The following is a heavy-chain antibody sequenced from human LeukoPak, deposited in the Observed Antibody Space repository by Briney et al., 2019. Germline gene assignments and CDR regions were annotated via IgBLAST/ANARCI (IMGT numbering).Heavy chain of an antibody. D-gene: IGHD3-10*01. CDR3: ARDPNTGNWFDP. Sequence: GGSLRLSCAASGFTFSDYYMSWIRQAPGKGLKWVSSITRSGSTIYYADSVKGRFTISRDNAKKSLYLQMNSLRVEDTAVYYCARDPNTGNWFDPWGQGTLVTVSS. CDR1: GFTFSDYY. V-gene: IGHV3-11*01. CDR2: ITRSGSTI. J-gene: IGHJ5*02.